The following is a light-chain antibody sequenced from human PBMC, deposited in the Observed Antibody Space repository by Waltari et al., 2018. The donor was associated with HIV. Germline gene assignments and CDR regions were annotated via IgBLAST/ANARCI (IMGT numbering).Light chain of an antibody. Sequence: QSVLTQPPSVSAPPGQKVTISCSGSSSSFGNNYVSWYQQVPGTAPKLLIYDNNRRPSGIPARFSGSKSGTSATLAITGLQTGDEADYYCGTWDNSLSAGFFGGGTKLTVL. V-gene: IGLV1-51*01. CDR2: DNN. CDR1: SSSFGNNY. CDR3: GTWDNSLSAGF. J-gene: IGLJ2*01.